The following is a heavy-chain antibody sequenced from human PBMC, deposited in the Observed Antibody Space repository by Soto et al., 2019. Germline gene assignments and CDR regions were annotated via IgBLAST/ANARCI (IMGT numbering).Heavy chain of an antibody. V-gene: IGHV3-33*01. CDR3: ARDGHLKAAAGNGWFDP. CDR2: IWYDGSNK. J-gene: IGHJ5*02. D-gene: IGHD6-13*01. CDR1: GFTFSSYG. Sequence: GGSLRLSCAASGFTFSSYGMHWVRQAPGKGLEWAAVIWYDGSNKYYADSVKGRFTISRDNSKNTLYLQMNSLRAEDTAVYYCARDGHLKAAAGNGWFDPWGQGTLVTVSS.